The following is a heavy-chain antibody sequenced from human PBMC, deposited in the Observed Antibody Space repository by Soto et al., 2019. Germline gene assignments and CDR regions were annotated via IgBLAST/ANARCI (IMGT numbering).Heavy chain of an antibody. CDR1: GGSVSSGSDY. J-gene: IGHJ4*02. CDR3: ARQSGSGYYTVAY. D-gene: IGHD3-22*01. Sequence: SETLSLTCTVSGGSVSSGSDYWSWIRQPPGQGLEWIGNIYYGGSPYYNPSLKSRVTVSVDTSKNQFSLKLSSVTAADTAVYYCARQSGSGYYTVAYWGQGTLVTVSS. CDR2: IYYGGSP. V-gene: IGHV4-39*01.